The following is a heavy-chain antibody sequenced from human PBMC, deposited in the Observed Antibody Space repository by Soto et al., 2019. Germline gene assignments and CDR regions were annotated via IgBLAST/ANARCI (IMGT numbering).Heavy chain of an antibody. CDR3: ARHPLVVVPPASYDFWSGYRGTWFDP. CDR2: IYYSGST. D-gene: IGHD3-3*01. J-gene: IGHJ5*02. V-gene: IGHV4-39*01. CDR1: GGAISSVSYY. Sequence: PSETLSLTCTVSGGAISSVSYYWVWIRQPPCMGLGWVGSIYYSGSTDYNPSLKSRVTISVDTSKNQFSLKLSSVTAADTAVYYCARHPLVVVPPASYDFWSGYRGTWFDPWGQGTMVTVSS.